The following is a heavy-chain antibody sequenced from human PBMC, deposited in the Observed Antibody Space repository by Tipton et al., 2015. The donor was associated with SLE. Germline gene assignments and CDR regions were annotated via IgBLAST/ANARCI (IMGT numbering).Heavy chain of an antibody. J-gene: IGHJ6*03. CDR3: ATQTGDLYYYYYMDV. Sequence: TLSLTCTVSGGSISSYYWNWFRQPPGKGLEWIGYIYYSESTNYNPSLKSRVSISRDTSKNQFSLKLTSVTAADTAVYYCATQTGDLYYYYYMDVWGKGTTVTVSS. CDR2: IYYSEST. D-gene: IGHD7-27*01. CDR1: GGSISSYY. V-gene: IGHV4-59*08.